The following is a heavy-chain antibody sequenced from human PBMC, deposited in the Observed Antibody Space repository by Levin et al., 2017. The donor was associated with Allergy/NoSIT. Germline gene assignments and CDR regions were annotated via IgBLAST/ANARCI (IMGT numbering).Heavy chain of an antibody. CDR3: AAARGTGTPMDV. CDR2: TYYRSKWYN. Sequence: SQTLSLPCAISGDRVSSNSAAWNWIRQSPSRGLEWLGRTYYRSKWYNDYAVSVKSRITINPDTSKNQFSLQLNSVTPEDTAVYYCAAARGTGTPMDVWGQGTTVTVSS. J-gene: IGHJ6*02. CDR1: GDRVSSNSAA. V-gene: IGHV6-1*01. D-gene: IGHD1-7*01.